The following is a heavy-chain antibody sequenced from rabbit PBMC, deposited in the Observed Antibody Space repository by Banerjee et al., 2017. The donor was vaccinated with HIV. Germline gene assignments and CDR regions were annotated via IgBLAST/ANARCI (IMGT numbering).Heavy chain of an antibody. J-gene: IGHJ4*01. Sequence: QSLEESGGDLVKPGASLTLTCTASGFSFSSGYDMCWVRQAPGKGLEWIGCIYVGSSGNTWYASWAHGRFTISKTSSTTVTLQMTSLTAADTATYFCARWASSSGDFNLWGPGTLVTVS. CDR2: IYVGSSGNT. V-gene: IGHV1S40*01. CDR3: ARWASSSGDFNL. CDR1: GFSFSSGYD. D-gene: IGHD1-1*01.